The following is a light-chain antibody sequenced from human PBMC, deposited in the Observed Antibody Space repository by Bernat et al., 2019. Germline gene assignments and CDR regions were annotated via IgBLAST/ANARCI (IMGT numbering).Light chain of an antibody. V-gene: IGLV1-47*02. Sequence: QSVLTQPPSASGTPGQRVTIYCSGSSSNIGSNYVYWYQQHPGTAPKLLIYSNNQRPAGVPDRFSGSKSGTSASLAISGLRSEDEADYYCAAWDDSLSGWVFGGGTKLTVL. CDR3: AAWDDSLSGWV. J-gene: IGLJ3*02. CDR2: SNN. CDR1: SSNIGSNY.